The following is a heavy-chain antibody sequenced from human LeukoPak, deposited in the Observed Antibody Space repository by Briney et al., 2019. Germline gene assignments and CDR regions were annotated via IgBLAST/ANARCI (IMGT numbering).Heavy chain of an antibody. CDR1: GFTFDDYA. CDR2: ISWNSGSI. Sequence: GGSLRLSCAASGFTFDDYAMHWVRQVSGKGLEWVSGISWNSGSIGYADSVKGRFTISRDNAKNSLYLQMNSLRAEDTAFYYCAKDMGRWLRTEGWFDPWGQGTLVTVSS. V-gene: IGHV3-9*01. D-gene: IGHD5-24*01. CDR3: AKDMGRWLRTEGWFDP. J-gene: IGHJ5*02.